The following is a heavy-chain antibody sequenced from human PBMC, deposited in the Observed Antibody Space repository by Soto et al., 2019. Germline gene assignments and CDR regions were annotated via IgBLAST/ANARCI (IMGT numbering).Heavy chain of an antibody. Sequence: QVQLVQSGAEVKKPGSSVKVSCKASGGTFSTYTITWVRQAPGQGLEWMGRIIPIIGIINYAQKFQGRVTFTADXXXGXXYMELTRPRSDDTAVYYCAGDPDSHYNDSHAYSYPWGQGTLVTVSS. V-gene: IGHV1-69*08. J-gene: IGHJ5*02. CDR1: GGTFSTYT. D-gene: IGHD3-22*01. CDR2: IIPIIGII. CDR3: AGDPDSHYNDSHAYSYP.